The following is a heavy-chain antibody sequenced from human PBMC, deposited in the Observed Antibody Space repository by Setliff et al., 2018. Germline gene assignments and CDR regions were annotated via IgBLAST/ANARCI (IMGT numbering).Heavy chain of an antibody. CDR1: RFTFSTYA. Sequence: GESLKISCAASRFTFSTYAMNWLRQAPGKGLEWVSYISSSSGLIYYADSVKGRFTISRDEAKNSLYLQMNSLRTEDTAVYYCARSAVAVPGQFDFDNWGQGTQVTVSS. D-gene: IGHD6-19*01. CDR2: ISSSSGLI. V-gene: IGHV3-48*01. J-gene: IGHJ4*02. CDR3: ARSAVAVPGQFDFDN.